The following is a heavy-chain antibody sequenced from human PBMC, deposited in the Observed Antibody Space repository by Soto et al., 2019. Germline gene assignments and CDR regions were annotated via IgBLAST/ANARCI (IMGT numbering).Heavy chain of an antibody. CDR3: ATVRIRVIPWEVVVPVAARNGMDV. CDR2: FDREDGET. J-gene: IGHJ6*02. CDR1: VYTLTELS. D-gene: IGHD2-2*01. V-gene: IGHV1-24*01. Sequence: ASVKDSFKISVYTLTELSMQWVRQAPGVGLGWMGGFDREDGETSYAKKFQGRVTMTEGPSTDTAYMELSSLRSEDTAVYYCATVRIRVIPWEVVVPVAARNGMDVCGQGTTVTVSS.